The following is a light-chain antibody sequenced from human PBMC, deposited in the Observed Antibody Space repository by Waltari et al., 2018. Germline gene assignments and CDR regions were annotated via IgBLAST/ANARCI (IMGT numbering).Light chain of an antibody. Sequence: QSALTQPPSVSGAPGQRVTIACTGSSSNIGAGSDVHWYQQLPGSAPKLLIYANIDRPSGVPDRFSGSKSGTSASLAITGLRAEDEADYYCQSYDRSLSVRVFGGGTKLTVL. V-gene: IGLV1-40*01. J-gene: IGLJ2*01. CDR1: SSNIGAGSD. CDR3: QSYDRSLSVRV. CDR2: ANI.